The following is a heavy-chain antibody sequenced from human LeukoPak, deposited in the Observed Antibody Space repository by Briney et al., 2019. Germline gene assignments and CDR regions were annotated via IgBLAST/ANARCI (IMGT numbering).Heavy chain of an antibody. CDR2: ISYDGSNK. J-gene: IGHJ4*02. CDR3: ARDRGYSYGSYYFDY. V-gene: IGHV3-30-3*01. CDR1: GFTFSSYA. Sequence: PGGSLRLSCAASGFTFSSYAMHWVRQAPGKGLEWVAVISYDGSNKYYADSVKGRFTISRDNSKNTLYLQMNSLRAEDTAVYYCARDRGYSYGSYYFDYWGQGTLVTVSS. D-gene: IGHD5-18*01.